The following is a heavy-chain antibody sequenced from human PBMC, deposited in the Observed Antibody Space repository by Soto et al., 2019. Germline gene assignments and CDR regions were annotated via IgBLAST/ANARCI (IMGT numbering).Heavy chain of an antibody. CDR2: IMQDGSEK. Sequence: EVQLVESGGGLVQPGGSSRLSCAASGFTITGYWMSWVRQAPGKGLEWVANIMQDGSEKYYVDSVKGRFTISRDNAKNSLYLQMNSLRAEDTTVYYCTRAFGNPKGRFDPWGQGTLVTVSS. CDR3: TRAFGNPKGRFDP. V-gene: IGHV3-7*01. J-gene: IGHJ5*02. D-gene: IGHD3-10*01. CDR1: GFTITGYW.